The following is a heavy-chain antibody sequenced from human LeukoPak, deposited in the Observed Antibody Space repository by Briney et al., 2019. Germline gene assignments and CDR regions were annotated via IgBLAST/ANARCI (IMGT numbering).Heavy chain of an antibody. CDR1: GFTPSSYS. J-gene: IGHJ4*02. CDR3: ARDPTYCLAY. Sequence: GSLRLSCAPSGFTPSSYSMNWVRQAPGKGLGWVSSISSSSSYIYYADSVKGRFTISRDNAKNSLYLQMNSLRAEDTAVYYCARDPTYCLAYWGQGTLVTVSS. CDR2: ISSSSSYI. D-gene: IGHD2-15*01. V-gene: IGHV3-21*01.